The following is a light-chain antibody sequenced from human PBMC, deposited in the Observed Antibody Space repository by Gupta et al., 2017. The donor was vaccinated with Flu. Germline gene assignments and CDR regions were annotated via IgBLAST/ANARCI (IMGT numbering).Light chain of an antibody. CDR1: SSNIGNNY. V-gene: IGLV1-51*02. CDR3: GTWDSSLSAPVV. CDR2: ENN. J-gene: IGLJ2*01. Sequence: QSVLTQPPSVSAAPGQKVNTSCSGSSSNIGNNYVSWYQQLPGTAPKLLIYENNKRPSGIPDRFSGSKSGTSATLGITGLQTGDEADYYCGTWDSSLSAPVVFGGGTKLTVL.